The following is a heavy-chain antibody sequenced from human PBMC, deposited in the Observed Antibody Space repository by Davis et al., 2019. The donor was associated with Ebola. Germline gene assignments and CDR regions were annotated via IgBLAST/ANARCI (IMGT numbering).Heavy chain of an antibody. CDR3: ARDLSTYYYDSSGTACDY. D-gene: IGHD3-22*01. Sequence: GESLKISCAASGFTFSSYGMHWVRQAPGKGLEWVAVIWYDGSNKYYADSVKGRFTISRDNSKNTLYLQMNSLRAEDTAVYYCARDLSTYYYDSSGTACDYWGQGTLVTVSS. CDR2: IWYDGSNK. J-gene: IGHJ4*02. CDR1: GFTFSSYG. V-gene: IGHV3-33*01.